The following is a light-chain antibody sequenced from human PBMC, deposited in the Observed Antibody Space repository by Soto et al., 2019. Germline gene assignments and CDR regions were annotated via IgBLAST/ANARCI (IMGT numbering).Light chain of an antibody. Sequence: QSVLTQPPSVSAAPGQTVTISCSGSGSNIGSNSVSWYQQVPGTAPKLLLYDNNKRPSGIPDRFFGSKSGTSATLGITGLQTADEADYYCGTWDDSLNGPLFGGGTKLTVL. J-gene: IGLJ3*02. CDR3: GTWDDSLNGPL. CDR1: GSNIGSNS. CDR2: DNN. V-gene: IGLV1-51*01.